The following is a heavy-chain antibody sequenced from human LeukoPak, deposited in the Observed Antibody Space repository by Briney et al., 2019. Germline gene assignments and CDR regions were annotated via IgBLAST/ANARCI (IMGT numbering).Heavy chain of an antibody. V-gene: IGHV1-69*13. J-gene: IGHJ4*02. D-gene: IGHD6-19*01. CDR3: ARTIAVLGPYYFDY. Sequence: SVKVSCKASGGTFSSYAISWVRQAPGQGLEWMGGIIPIFGTANYAQKFQGRVTITADESTSTTYMELSSLRSEDTAVYYCARTIAVLGPYYFDYWGQGTLVTVSS. CDR2: IIPIFGTA. CDR1: GGTFSSYA.